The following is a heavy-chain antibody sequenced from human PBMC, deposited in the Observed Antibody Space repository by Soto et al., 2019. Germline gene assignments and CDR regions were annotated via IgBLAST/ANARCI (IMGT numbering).Heavy chain of an antibody. CDR1: GGSISSGGYY. J-gene: IGHJ4*02. Sequence: SETLSLTCTVSGGSISSGGYYWGWIRQYPGKGLEWIGYIYYSGSTHYNPSLKTRVTISVDTSKNQCSLKLSSVTAADTAVYYCARLQTFGGVIYQYYFDYWGQGTLVTVSS. V-gene: IGHV4-31*03. CDR2: IYYSGST. D-gene: IGHD3-16*02. CDR3: ARLQTFGGVIYQYYFDY.